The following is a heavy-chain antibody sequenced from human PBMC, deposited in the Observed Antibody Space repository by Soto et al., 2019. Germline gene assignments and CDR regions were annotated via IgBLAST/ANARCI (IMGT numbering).Heavy chain of an antibody. V-gene: IGHV1-3*01. CDR1: GYTFTSYA. CDR3: ARVDGVASLRGYYYSGMDV. Sequence: ASVKVSCKASGYTFTSYAMHWVRQAPGQRLEWMGWINADNGNTKYSQKLQGRVTMTTDTSTSTAYMELRSLRSDDTAVYYCARVDGVASLRGYYYSGMDVWGQGTTVTVSS. J-gene: IGHJ6*02. D-gene: IGHD3-3*01. CDR2: INADNGNT.